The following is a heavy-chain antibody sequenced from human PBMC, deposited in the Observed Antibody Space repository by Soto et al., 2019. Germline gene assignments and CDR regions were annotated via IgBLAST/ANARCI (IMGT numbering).Heavy chain of an antibody. CDR3: ARFQKNIGVAGTHIPYYNYGMDV. CDR2: IDPSDSYT. Sequence: GESLKISCKGSGYSFTSYWISWVRQMPGKGLEWMGRIDPSDSYTNYSPSFQGHVPISADKSISTAYLQWSSLKASDTAMYYCARFQKNIGVAGTHIPYYNYGMDVCGQGTTVTVTS. V-gene: IGHV5-10-1*01. J-gene: IGHJ6*02. D-gene: IGHD6-19*01. CDR1: GYSFTSYW.